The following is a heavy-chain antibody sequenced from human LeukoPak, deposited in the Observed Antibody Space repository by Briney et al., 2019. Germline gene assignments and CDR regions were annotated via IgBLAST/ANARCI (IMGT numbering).Heavy chain of an antibody. J-gene: IGHJ4*02. CDR3: AKGPTLNSRSHYNPADY. Sequence: PGGPLRLSCAASGFTFSNYAMSWVRQAPGKGLEWVSSITAGATSTYYADSVKGRFTISRDNAKNTLYLQMNRLRAEDTAVYSCAKGPTLNSRSHYNPADYWGQGTLVTVSS. V-gene: IGHV3-23*01. CDR1: GFTFSNYA. CDR2: ITAGATST. D-gene: IGHD3-10*01.